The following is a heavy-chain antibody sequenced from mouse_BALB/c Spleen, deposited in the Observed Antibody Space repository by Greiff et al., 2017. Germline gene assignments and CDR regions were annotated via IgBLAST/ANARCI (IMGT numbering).Heavy chain of an antibody. Sequence: QVQLQQSGAELVRPGTSVKISCKASGYTFTNYWLGWVKQRPGHGLEWIGDIYPGGGYTNYNEKFKGKATLTADTSSSTAYMQLSSLTSDDSAVYFCARGDGREAMDYWGQGTSVTVSS. V-gene: IGHV1-63*02. D-gene: IGHD1-1*01. CDR1: GYTFTNYW. J-gene: IGHJ4*01. CDR3: ARGDGREAMDY. CDR2: IYPGGGYT.